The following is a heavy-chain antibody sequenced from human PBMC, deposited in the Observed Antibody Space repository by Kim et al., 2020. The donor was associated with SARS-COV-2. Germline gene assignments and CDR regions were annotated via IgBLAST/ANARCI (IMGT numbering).Heavy chain of an antibody. V-gene: IGHV1-69*13. D-gene: IGHD6-13*01. Sequence: SVKVSCKASGGTFSSYAISWVRQAPGQGLEWMGGIIPIFGTANYAQKFQGRVTITADESTSTAYMELSSLRSEDTAVYYCARDTARYSSSWLGYAFDYWGQGTLVTVSS. J-gene: IGHJ4*02. CDR2: IIPIFGTA. CDR1: GGTFSSYA. CDR3: ARDTARYSSSWLGYAFDY.